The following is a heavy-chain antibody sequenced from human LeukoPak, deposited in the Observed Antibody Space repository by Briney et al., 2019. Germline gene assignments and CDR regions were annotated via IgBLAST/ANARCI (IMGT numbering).Heavy chain of an antibody. CDR2: IYPGDSDT. CDR3: ARHSGGSGSYYDFDY. J-gene: IGHJ4*02. V-gene: IGHV5-51*01. D-gene: IGHD3-10*01. Sequence: GESLKISCKGSGYSFTSYWIAWVRQMPGKGLEWMGIIYPGDSDTRYSPSFQGQVTISADKSISTAYLQWSSLKASDTAMYYCARHSGGSGSYYDFDYWGQGTLVTVSS. CDR1: GYSFTSYW.